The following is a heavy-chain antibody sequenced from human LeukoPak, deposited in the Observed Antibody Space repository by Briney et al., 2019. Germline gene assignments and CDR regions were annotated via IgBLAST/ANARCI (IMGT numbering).Heavy chain of an antibody. J-gene: IGHJ4*02. CDR2: ISPISPNSGVT. CDR1: GYTFTGFY. D-gene: IGHD6-13*01. V-gene: IGHV1-2*02. CDR3: ARADFEFYNSTWYDY. Sequence: ASVKVSCKASGYTFTGFYMHWVRQAPGQGLEWMGWISPISPNSGVTNYAQKFQGRVTMTTDTSISTAYMELSRLKSDDTAVYYCARADFEFYNSTWYDYWGQGTLVTVSS.